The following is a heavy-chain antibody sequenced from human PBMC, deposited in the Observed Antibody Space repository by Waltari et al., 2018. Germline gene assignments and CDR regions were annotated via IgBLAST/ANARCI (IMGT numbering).Heavy chain of an antibody. V-gene: IGHV4-39*07. CDR2: IYYSVST. Sequence: QLQLQESGPGLVKPSETLSLTCTVSGGSISSSSYYWGWIRQPPGKGLEWIGSIYYSVSTYSNPSLKSRVTISVDTSKNQFSLKLSSVTAADTAVYYCARDVGSSWYYYYGMDVWGQGTTVTVSS. J-gene: IGHJ6*02. CDR3: ARDVGSSWYYYYGMDV. CDR1: GGSISSSSYY. D-gene: IGHD6-13*01.